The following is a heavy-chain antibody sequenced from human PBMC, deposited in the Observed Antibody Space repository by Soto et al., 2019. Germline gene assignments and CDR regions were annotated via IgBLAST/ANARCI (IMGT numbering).Heavy chain of an antibody. J-gene: IGHJ4*02. Sequence: SETLSLTCTVSGDSMSSGNYYWSWIRQRPGKGLVWIGYIYSSGSTYANPSLKSRVLISVDTSKNQFSLRLTSVTAADTAMYFCARVRGGGHDTLDSWGLGTLVTVSS. D-gene: IGHD1-1*01. CDR2: IYSSGST. CDR3: ARVRGGGHDTLDS. V-gene: IGHV4-30-4*08. CDR1: GDSMSSGNYY.